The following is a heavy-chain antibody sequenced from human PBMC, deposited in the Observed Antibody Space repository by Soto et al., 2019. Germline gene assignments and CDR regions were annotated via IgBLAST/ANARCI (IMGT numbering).Heavy chain of an antibody. CDR1: GGTFSSYA. CDR3: ARSQGTTVTTDDAFDI. D-gene: IGHD4-17*01. CDR2: IIPIFGTA. V-gene: IGHV1-69*01. Sequence: QVQLVQSGAEVKKPGSSVKVSCKASGGTFSSYAISWVRQAPGQGLEWMGGIIPIFGTANYAQKFQGRVTITADESTSTAYMELSSLRSKDTAVYYCARSQGTTVTTDDAFDIWGQGTMVTVSS. J-gene: IGHJ3*02.